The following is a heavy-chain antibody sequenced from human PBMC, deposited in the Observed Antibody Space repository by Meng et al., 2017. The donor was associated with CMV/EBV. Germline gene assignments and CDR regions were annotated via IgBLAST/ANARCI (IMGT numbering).Heavy chain of an antibody. D-gene: IGHD3-22*01. CDR3: ARGTPDITMIVPPVAFDI. V-gene: IGHV3-13*01. Sequence: GESLKISCAASGFTFSSYGMHWVRQATGKGLEWVSAIGTAGDTYYPGSVKGRFTISRKNAKNSLYLQMNSLRAGDTAVYYCARGTPDITMIVPPVAFDIWGQGTMVTVSS. CDR1: GFTFSSYG. J-gene: IGHJ3*02. CDR2: IGTAGDT.